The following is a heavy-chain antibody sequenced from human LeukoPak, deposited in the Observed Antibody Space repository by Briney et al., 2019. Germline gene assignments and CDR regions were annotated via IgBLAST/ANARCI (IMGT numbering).Heavy chain of an antibody. CDR1: GFIFTGYF. D-gene: IGHD3-3*01. Sequence: GGSLRLSCAASGFIFTGYFMSWVRQAPGKGLEWVASIKHDGSEKYYVDSVRGQFTISRDNTKNLLYLQMSSLRAEDTAVYYCATDRGWRTSGYYLYYFEYWGQGTLVTFSS. CDR2: IKHDGSEK. V-gene: IGHV3-7*01. CDR3: ATDRGWRTSGYYLYYFEY. J-gene: IGHJ4*02.